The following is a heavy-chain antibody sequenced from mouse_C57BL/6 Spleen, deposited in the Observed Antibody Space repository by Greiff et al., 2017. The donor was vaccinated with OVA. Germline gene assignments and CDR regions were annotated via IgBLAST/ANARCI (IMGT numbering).Heavy chain of an antibody. CDR3: ARWDTTVVAPFAY. Sequence: DVQLQESVAELVRPGVSVKLSCTASGFNIKNTYMHWVKQRPEQGLEWIGRIDPANGNTKYAPKFQGKATITADTSSNTAYLQLSSLTSEDTAIYYCARWDTTVVAPFAYWGQGTLVTVSA. V-gene: IGHV14-3*01. J-gene: IGHJ3*01. D-gene: IGHD1-1*01. CDR1: GFNIKNTY. CDR2: IDPANGNT.